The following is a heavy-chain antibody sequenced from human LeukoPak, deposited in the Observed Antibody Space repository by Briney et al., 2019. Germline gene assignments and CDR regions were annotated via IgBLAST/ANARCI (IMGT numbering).Heavy chain of an antibody. Sequence: QSGGSLRLSCAASGFTFSSYWMSWVRQAPGKGLEWVANIKQDGSEKYYVDSVKGRFTISRDNAKNSLYLQMNSLRAEDTAVYYCASGIWFGELFPYYWGQGTLVTVSS. V-gene: IGHV3-7*01. CDR1: GFTFSSYW. D-gene: IGHD3-10*01. CDR3: ASGIWFGELFPYY. J-gene: IGHJ4*02. CDR2: IKQDGSEK.